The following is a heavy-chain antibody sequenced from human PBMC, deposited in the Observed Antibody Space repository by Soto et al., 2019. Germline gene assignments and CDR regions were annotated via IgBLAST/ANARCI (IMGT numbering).Heavy chain of an antibody. D-gene: IGHD5-12*01. V-gene: IGHV4-34*01. CDR3: VRHAQWIIRDY. Sequence: PSETLSLTCAVYGGSFSAHYWSWIRQPPGKGMEWIGEINHSGSSNYNPSLKSRVTISVDTSKNQFSLKLSSVTAADTAVYYCVRHAQWIIRDYWGQGSLVTVSS. CDR2: INHSGSS. J-gene: IGHJ4*02. CDR1: GGSFSAHY.